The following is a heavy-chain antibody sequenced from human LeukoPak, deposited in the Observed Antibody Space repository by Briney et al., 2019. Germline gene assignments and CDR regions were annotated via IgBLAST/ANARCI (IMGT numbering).Heavy chain of an antibody. CDR3: ARLSSLANIAARGRTWFDT. V-gene: IGHV4-59*01. D-gene: IGHD6-6*01. J-gene: IGHJ5*02. Sequence: PSKTLSLTCTVSGGSINNSYWTWIRQPPGKGLEWIGHIYYSGSTNYSPSLKSRVTISVDTSENQFSLKLSSVTAADTAVYYCARLSSLANIAARGRTWFDTWGQGSLVTVSS. CDR1: GGSINNSY. CDR2: IYYSGST.